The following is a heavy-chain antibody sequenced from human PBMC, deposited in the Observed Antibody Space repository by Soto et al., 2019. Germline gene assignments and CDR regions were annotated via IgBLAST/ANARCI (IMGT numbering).Heavy chain of an antibody. CDR3: ARVSYSSSWYSDYYGMDV. V-gene: IGHV1-46*01. D-gene: IGHD6-13*01. Sequence: GASVQVSCKASGYTFTSYYMHWVRQAPGQGLERMGIVNPSGGSTSYAQKFQGRVTMTRDTSKSTVYMGLSSLRAEDTAVYYCARVSYSSSWYSDYYGMDVWGQGTTVTVSS. CDR2: VNPSGGST. J-gene: IGHJ6*02. CDR1: GYTFTSYY.